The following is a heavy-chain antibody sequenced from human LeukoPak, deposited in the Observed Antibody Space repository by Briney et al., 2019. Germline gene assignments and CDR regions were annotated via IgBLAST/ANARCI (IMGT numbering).Heavy chain of an antibody. CDR3: ARDHPVAVAGTLDY. J-gene: IGHJ4*02. CDR1: GFTVSSNY. Sequence: PGGSLRLSCAASGFTVSSNYMSWVRQAPGKGLEWVSVIYSGGSTYYADSVKGRFTISRDNSKNTLYLQMNSLRAEDTAVYYCARDHPVAVAGTLDYWGQGTLVTVSS. V-gene: IGHV3-53*01. D-gene: IGHD6-19*01. CDR2: IYSGGST.